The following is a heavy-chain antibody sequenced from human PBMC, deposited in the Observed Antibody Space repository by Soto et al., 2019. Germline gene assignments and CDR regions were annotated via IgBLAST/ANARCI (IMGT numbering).Heavy chain of an antibody. CDR1: GYTFTSYA. D-gene: IGHD6-13*01. J-gene: IGHJ4*02. CDR2: INAGNGNT. Sequence: GASVKVSCKASGYTFTSYAMHWVRQAPGQRLEWMGWINAGNGNTKYSQKFQGRVTITRDTSASTAYMELSSLRSEDTAVYYCARDQGSSSWYGFGDYWGQGTLVTVSS. CDR3: ARDQGSSSWYGFGDY. V-gene: IGHV1-3*01.